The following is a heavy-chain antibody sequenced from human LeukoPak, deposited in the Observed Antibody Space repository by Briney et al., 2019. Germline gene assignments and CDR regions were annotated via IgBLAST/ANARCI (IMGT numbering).Heavy chain of an antibody. V-gene: IGHV3-66*01. J-gene: IGHJ4*02. D-gene: IGHD6-13*01. CDR1: GFTVSSNY. CDR2: IYSGGST. CDR3: ARDLVRQQLVNYFDY. Sequence: GGSLRLSCAASGFTVSSNYMSWVLQAPGKGLEWVSVIYSGGSTYYADSVKGRFTISRDNSKNTLYLQMNSLRAEDTAVYYCARDLVRQQLVNYFDYWGQGTLVTVSS.